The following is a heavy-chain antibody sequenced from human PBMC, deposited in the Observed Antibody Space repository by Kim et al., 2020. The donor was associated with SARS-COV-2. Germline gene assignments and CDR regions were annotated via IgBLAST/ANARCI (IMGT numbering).Heavy chain of an antibody. CDR3: ARDPSGYSNVFDY. D-gene: IGHD5-18*01. J-gene: IGHJ4*02. CDR1: GFAFGSYA. CDR2: ISYDGSNQ. Sequence: GGSLRLSCAASGFAFGSYAIHWVRQAPGKGLEWVAVISYDGSNQYYADSVKGRFTLSRDNSKNTVYLQLGSLRPEDTAVYFCARDPSGYSNVFDYWGQGT. V-gene: IGHV3-30*04.